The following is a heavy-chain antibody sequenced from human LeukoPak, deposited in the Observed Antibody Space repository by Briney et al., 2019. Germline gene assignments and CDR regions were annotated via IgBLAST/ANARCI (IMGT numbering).Heavy chain of an antibody. Sequence: SETLSLTCVVYGGSFSGYYWSWIRQPPGKGLEWIGEINHSGSTNYNPSLKSRVTISVDTSKNQFSLKLSSVTAADTAVYYCARTHSSSWYGRYNWFDPWGQGTLVTVSS. CDR3: ARTHSSSWYGRYNWFDP. D-gene: IGHD6-13*01. CDR2: INHSGST. V-gene: IGHV4-34*01. CDR1: GGSFSGYY. J-gene: IGHJ5*02.